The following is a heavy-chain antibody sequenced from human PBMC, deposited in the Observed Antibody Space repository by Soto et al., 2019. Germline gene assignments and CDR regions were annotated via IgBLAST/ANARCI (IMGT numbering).Heavy chain of an antibody. CDR1: GYTFTGYY. Sequence: GASVKVSCNASGYTFTGYYIHWVRQAPGQGLEWMGWINPNSGGTNYAQKFQGRVTMTRDTSISTAYMELSRLRSDDTAVYYCAREPACSGGSCYSVHFDYWGQGPLITVSS. V-gene: IGHV1-2*02. CDR3: AREPACSGGSCYSVHFDY. CDR2: INPNSGGT. J-gene: IGHJ4*02. D-gene: IGHD2-15*01.